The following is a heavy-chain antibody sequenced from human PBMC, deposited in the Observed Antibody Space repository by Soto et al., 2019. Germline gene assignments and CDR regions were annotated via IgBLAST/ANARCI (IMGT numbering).Heavy chain of an antibody. D-gene: IGHD5-12*01. Sequence: QLQLQLSGPGLVKPSETLSLTCNVSGASISGYNYWGWFRQPAGKGLEWIGSIIDSGNIMYNPAHQSQLTLFVDRSKIQFSLKLSSVTAAHTAVYYCVRHAQWIIRAYWGQGSLDTVSS. CDR1: GASISGYNY. J-gene: IGHJ4*02. CDR3: VRHAQWIIRAY. V-gene: IGHV4-39*01. CDR2: IIDSGNI.